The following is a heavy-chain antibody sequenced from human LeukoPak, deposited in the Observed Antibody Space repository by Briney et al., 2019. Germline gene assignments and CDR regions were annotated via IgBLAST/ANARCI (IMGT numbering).Heavy chain of an antibody. CDR3: ARERSSSWYSTMYNWFDP. J-gene: IGHJ5*02. D-gene: IGHD6-13*01. CDR1: GFTFSSYS. V-gene: IGHV3-21*01. CDR2: ISSSSSYI. Sequence: KPGGSLRLSCAASGFTFSSYSLNWVRQAPGKGLEWVSSISSSSSYIYYADSVKGRFTISRDNSRNTLYLQMNTLRAEDTAMYYCARERSSSWYSTMYNWFDPWGQGTLVIVSS.